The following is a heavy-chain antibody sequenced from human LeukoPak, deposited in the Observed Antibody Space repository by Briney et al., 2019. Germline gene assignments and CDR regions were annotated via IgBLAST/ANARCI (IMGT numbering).Heavy chain of an antibody. D-gene: IGHD3-16*01. J-gene: IGHJ6*03. CDR3: ARGEDYVWGSLGDYYYYYYMDV. V-gene: IGHV3-30*03. CDR1: GFTFSSYG. Sequence: PGKSLRLSCAASGFTFSSYGMHWVRQAPGKGLEWVALISDDGGKKYYADSVKGRFTISRDNSKNTPYLQMNSLRAEDTALYYCARGEDYVWGSLGDYYYYYYMDVWGKGTTVTVSS. CDR2: ISDDGGKK.